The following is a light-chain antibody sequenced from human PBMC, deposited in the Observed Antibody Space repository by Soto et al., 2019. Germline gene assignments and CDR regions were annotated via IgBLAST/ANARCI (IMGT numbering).Light chain of an antibody. J-gene: IGKJ4*01. Sequence: DIQMTQSPSSLSASVGDRVTITCRASQSISSYLNWYQQKPGKAPKLLIYAASSLQSGVPSRFSGSGFGTYCTLTISSLQPEDFATYYCQQTYSTPLTFGGGTKVEIK. CDR1: QSISSY. V-gene: IGKV1-39*01. CDR3: QQTYSTPLT. CDR2: AAS.